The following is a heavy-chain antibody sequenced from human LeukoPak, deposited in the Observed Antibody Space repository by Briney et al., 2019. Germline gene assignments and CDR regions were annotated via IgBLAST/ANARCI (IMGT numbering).Heavy chain of an antibody. J-gene: IGHJ4*02. CDR3: TTVTWSGIFDY. CDR1: GFPFSNAG. D-gene: IGHD3-3*01. CDR2: IKSKTDGGTT. Sequence: GGPLSLSCPASGFPFSNAGMTWARRPPGKGLEWFARIKSKTDGGTTDYAAPVKGRFTISRDDSKNTLYLQMNSLKTEDTAVYYCTTVTWSGIFDYWGQGTLVTVSS. V-gene: IGHV3-15*01.